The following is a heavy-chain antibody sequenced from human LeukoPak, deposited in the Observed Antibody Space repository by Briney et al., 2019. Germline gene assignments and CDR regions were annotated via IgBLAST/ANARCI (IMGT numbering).Heavy chain of an antibody. D-gene: IGHD6-19*01. CDR1: GGTFSSYA. Sequence: ASVTVSCKASGGTFSSYAISWVRQAPGQGLEWMGGIIPIFGTANYAQKFQGRVTITADESTSTAYMELSSLRSEDTAVYYCARALGWLDYFDYWGQGTLVTVSS. CDR3: ARALGWLDYFDY. J-gene: IGHJ4*02. V-gene: IGHV1-69*01. CDR2: IIPIFGTA.